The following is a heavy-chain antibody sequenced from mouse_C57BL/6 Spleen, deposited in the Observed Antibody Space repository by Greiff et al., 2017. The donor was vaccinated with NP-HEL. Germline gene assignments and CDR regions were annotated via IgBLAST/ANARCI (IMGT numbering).Heavy chain of an antibody. CDR1: GFTFSSYT. D-gene: IGHD2-5*01. CDR3: AKAYYSNYDYAMDY. CDR2: ISGGGGNT. J-gene: IGHJ4*01. Sequence: EVKLQESGGGLVKPGGSLKLSCAASGFTFSSYTMSWVRQTPEKRLEWVATISGGGGNTYYPDSVKGRFTISRDNANNTMYLQMSSLRSEDTALYYCAKAYYSNYDYAMDYWGQGTSVTVSS. V-gene: IGHV5-9*01.